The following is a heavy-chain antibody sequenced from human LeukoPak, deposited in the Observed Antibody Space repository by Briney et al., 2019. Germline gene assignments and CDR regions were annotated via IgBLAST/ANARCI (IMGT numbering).Heavy chain of an antibody. D-gene: IGHD3-10*01. CDR2: IYPGDSST. CDR3: ARRQTGAGESQYNWFDP. CDR1: GYSFTSYW. V-gene: IGHV5-51*01. Sequence: GESLKISCKGSGYSFTSYWIGWVRQMPGKGLEWMGIIYPGDSSTRYSPSLQGQVTIPADKSISTAYLQWSSLEASDTAMYYCARRQTGAGESQYNWFDPWGQGTLVTVSS. J-gene: IGHJ5*02.